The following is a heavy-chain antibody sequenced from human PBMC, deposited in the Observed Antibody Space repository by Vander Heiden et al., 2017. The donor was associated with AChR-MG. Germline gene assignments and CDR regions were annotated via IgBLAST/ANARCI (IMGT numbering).Heavy chain of an antibody. CDR1: GFTFTTPA. J-gene: IGHJ6*03. Sequence: QMQLVRPGPEVKKPGTPVKVSCKASGFTFTTPAFQGVRQARGQRLEWIGWIVVGSGNTNYAQKFQERVTITRDMSTSTAYMELSSLRSEDTAVYYCAARGAEVSGRDPYYYYYMDVWGKGTTVTVSS. V-gene: IGHV1-58*01. D-gene: IGHD1-26*01. CDR3: AARGAEVSGRDPYYYYYMDV. CDR2: IVVGSGNT.